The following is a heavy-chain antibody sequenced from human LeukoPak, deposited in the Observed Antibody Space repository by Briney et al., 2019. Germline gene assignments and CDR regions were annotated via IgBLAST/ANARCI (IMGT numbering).Heavy chain of an antibody. CDR1: GGSISSGTYY. CDR2: IYYSGST. J-gene: IGHJ4*02. CDR3: ARMDRDYCGSGRDYFDC. D-gene: IGHD3-10*01. V-gene: IGHV4-31*03. Sequence: SQTLSLTCTVSGGSISSGTYYWSWIRQHPGKGLEWIGYIYYSGSTYYNPSLKSRLTISVDTSKNQFSLKLSSVTAADTAMYYCARMDRDYCGSGRDYFDCWGQGALVTVSS.